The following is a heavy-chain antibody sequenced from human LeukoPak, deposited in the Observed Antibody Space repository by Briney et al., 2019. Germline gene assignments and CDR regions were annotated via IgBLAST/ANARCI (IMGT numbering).Heavy chain of an antibody. Sequence: RGALRDSCVASLFDLINYGLHWVRPAPGKGLAWVSFIRFDRSNIYYADSVKGRFTISRDNSKNMMYLQMNSLRAEDTAMYYCAKDNELGVNWNPFDYWGQGTLVTVSS. CDR2: IRFDRSNI. D-gene: IGHD1-1*01. CDR1: LFDLINYG. CDR3: AKDNELGVNWNPFDY. V-gene: IGHV3-30*02. J-gene: IGHJ4*02.